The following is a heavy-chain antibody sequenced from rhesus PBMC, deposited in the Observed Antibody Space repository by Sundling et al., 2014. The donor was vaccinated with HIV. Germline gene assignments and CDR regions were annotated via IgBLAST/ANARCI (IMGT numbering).Heavy chain of an antibody. J-gene: IGHJ4*01. Sequence: QVQLQESGPGLVKPSETLSLTCTVSGASISGYWWSWIRQSPGKGLEWLGGIGGHDGSTNYNPSLKSRITISRDRSKNQLSLKLSSVTAADTAVYYCARESVNTVYTVYDSWGQGSWSPSPQ. V-gene: IGHV4-80*01. CDR2: IGGHDGST. CDR3: ARESVNTVYTVYDS. D-gene: IGHD4-23*01. CDR1: GASISGYW.